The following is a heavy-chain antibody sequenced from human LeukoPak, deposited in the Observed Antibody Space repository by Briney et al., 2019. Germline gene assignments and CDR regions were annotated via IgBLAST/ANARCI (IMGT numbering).Heavy chain of an antibody. Sequence: PGGSLRLSCAASGFTVSSNYMSWVRQAPGKGLEWVSVIYSGGSTYYADSVKGRFTISRDNSKNTLYLQMNSLRAEDTAVYYCARAPEWELLHPWGQGTLVTVSS. CDR1: GFTVSSNY. V-gene: IGHV3-53*05. CDR2: IYSGGST. CDR3: ARAPEWELLHP. J-gene: IGHJ5*02. D-gene: IGHD1-26*01.